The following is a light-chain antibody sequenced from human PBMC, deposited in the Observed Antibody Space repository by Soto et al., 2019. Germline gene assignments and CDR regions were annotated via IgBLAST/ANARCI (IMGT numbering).Light chain of an antibody. J-gene: IGLJ1*01. CDR2: DVS. CDR1: SSDVGGYNY. Sequence: QSALTQPASVSGSPGQSITISCTGTSSDVGGYNYVSWYQQHPGKAPKPMIYDVSNRPSGVSNRFSGSKSGNTASLTISGLQAEDEADYYCSSYTSSDWVFGTGTKVTVL. V-gene: IGLV2-14*01. CDR3: SSYTSSDWV.